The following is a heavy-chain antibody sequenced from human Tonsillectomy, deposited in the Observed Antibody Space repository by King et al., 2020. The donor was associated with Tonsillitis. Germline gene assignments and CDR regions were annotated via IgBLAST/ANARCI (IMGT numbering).Heavy chain of an antibody. J-gene: IGHJ4*02. Sequence: VQLVESGGGLVQPGGSLRLSCAVSGFTFSGFWMTWVRQAPGKGXEWXAXXXXDGTXKXXGDSVKGRFTISRDNAKNSLYLXRNSPRAEDTAVYFCARGGYSGYDRTHYFDYWGQGTLVTVSS. CDR1: GFTFSGFW. CDR2: XXXDGTXK. V-gene: IGHV3-7*03. D-gene: IGHD5-12*01. CDR3: ARGGYSGYDRTHYFDY.